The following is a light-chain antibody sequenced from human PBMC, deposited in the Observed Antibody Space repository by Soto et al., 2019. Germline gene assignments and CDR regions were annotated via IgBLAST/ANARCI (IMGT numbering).Light chain of an antibody. CDR2: EVS. CDR3: TSYTTSTSYIL. CDR1: SSDIGSYNF. J-gene: IGLJ2*01. Sequence: QSALTQPASVSGSPGQSITISCTGTSSDIGSYNFVSWYQQVPGTAPKAMIYEVSGRPSGVSNRFSGSKSGNTASLTISGLQAEDEAYYYCTSYTTSTSYILFGGGTKLTVL. V-gene: IGLV2-14*01.